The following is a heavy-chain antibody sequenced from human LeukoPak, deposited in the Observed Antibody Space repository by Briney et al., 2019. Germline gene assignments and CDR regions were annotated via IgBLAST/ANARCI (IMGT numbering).Heavy chain of an antibody. V-gene: IGHV1-8*01. J-gene: IGHJ4*02. CDR1: GYTFTSYD. Sequence: ASVKVSCKASGYTFTSYDINWVRQATGQGLEWMGWMNPNSGNTGYAQKFQGGVTMTRNTSISTAYMELSSLRSEDTAVYYCARGRDGYNLGYFDYWGQGTLVTVSS. CDR2: MNPNSGNT. D-gene: IGHD5-24*01. CDR3: ARGRDGYNLGYFDY.